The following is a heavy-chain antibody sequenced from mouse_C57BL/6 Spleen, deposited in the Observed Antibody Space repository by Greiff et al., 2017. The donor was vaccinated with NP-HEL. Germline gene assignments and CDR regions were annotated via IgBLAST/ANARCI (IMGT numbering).Heavy chain of an antibody. J-gene: IGHJ2*01. V-gene: IGHV1-55*01. D-gene: IGHD1-1*01. CDR3: AREGDYYGSSYGY. Sequence: QVQLQQPGAELVKPGASVKMSCKASGYTFTSYWITWVKQRPGQGLEWIGDIYPGSGSTNYNEKFKSKATLTVDTSSSTAYMQLSSLTSEDSAVYYCAREGDYYGSSYGYWGQGTTLTVSS. CDR2: IYPGSGST. CDR1: GYTFTSYW.